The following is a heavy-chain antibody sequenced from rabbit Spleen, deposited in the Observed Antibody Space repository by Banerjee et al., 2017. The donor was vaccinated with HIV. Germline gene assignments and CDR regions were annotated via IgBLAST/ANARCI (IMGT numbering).Heavy chain of an antibody. CDR2: IGGSSSGFT. J-gene: IGHJ4*01. CDR1: GFSFSSSDY. D-gene: IGHD2-1*01. Sequence: QSLEESGGDLVKPGASLTLTCTASGFSFSSSDYMCWVRQAPGKGLEWISCIGGSSSGFTYSATWAKGRFTCSKTSSTTVTLQMTSLTAADTATYFCVRDQAGDADYGPYYLNLWGQGTLVTVS. CDR3: VRDQAGDADYGPYYLNL. V-gene: IGHV1S40*01.